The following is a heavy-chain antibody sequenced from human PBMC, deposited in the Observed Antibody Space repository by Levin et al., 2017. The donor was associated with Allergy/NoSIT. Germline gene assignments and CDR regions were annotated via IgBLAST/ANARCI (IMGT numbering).Heavy chain of an antibody. V-gene: IGHV3-23*01. CDR3: AKDREEVYYDFWSGVYNGARYFDT. Sequence: GGSLRLSCAASGFTFSSYALSWVRQAPGKGLEWVSFISGSGDSTYYADSVKGRFTISRDNSKNTLYLQMNSLRAEDTALYYCAKDREEVYYDFWSGVYNGARYFDTWGQGTLVTVSS. CDR2: ISGSGDST. D-gene: IGHD3-3*01. CDR1: GFTFSSYA. J-gene: IGHJ4*02.